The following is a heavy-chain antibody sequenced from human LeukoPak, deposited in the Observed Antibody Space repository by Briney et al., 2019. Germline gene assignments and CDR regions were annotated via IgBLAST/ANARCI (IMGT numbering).Heavy chain of an antibody. J-gene: IGHJ6*02. D-gene: IGHD1-26*01. CDR2: ISGSSSYI. CDR3: ARDMGEPVYGMDV. V-gene: IGHV3-21*01. Sequence: GGSLTLSCAASGFTFSGYRMNWVRQAPGKGLEWVSSISGSSSYIYYTDSVKGRFTISRDNAKNSLVLQMNSLRAEDTGVYYCARDMGEPVYGMDVWGQGTTVTVSS. CDR1: GFTFSGYR.